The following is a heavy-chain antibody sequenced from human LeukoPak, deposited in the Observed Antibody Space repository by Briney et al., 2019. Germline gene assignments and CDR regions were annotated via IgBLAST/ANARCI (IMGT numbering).Heavy chain of an antibody. V-gene: IGHV1-69*13. CDR1: GYTFTGYY. J-gene: IGHJ4*02. Sequence: SVKVSCKASGYTFTGYYMHWVRQAPGQGLEWMGGIIPIFGTANYAQKFQGRVTITADESTSTAYMELSSLRSEDTAVYYCAIDLTYCSSTSCFSYPSGSFDYWGQGTLVTVSS. D-gene: IGHD2-2*01. CDR3: AIDLTYCSSTSCFSYPSGSFDY. CDR2: IIPIFGTA.